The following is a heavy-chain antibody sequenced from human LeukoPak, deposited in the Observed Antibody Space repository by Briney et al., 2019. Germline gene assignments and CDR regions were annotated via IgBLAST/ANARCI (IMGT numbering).Heavy chain of an antibody. CDR1: GYRFASYW. V-gene: IGHV5-51*01. CDR3: ARPEEHGDYVHDAFDI. Sequence: GESLKISCKGSGYRFASYWIAWVRQMPGKGLEWMGIISSDDSDARYSPSFQGQVTISADKSISTAYLQWSSLKASDTAMYYCARPEEHGDYVHDAFDIRGQGTMVTVSS. J-gene: IGHJ3*02. D-gene: IGHD4-17*01. CDR2: ISSDDSDA.